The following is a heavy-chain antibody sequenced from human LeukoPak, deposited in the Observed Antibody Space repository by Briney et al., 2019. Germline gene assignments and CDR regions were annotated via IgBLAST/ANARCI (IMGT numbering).Heavy chain of an antibody. CDR2: INPNTGGA. J-gene: IGHJ4*02. Sequence: GASVKVSCKASGYPFPYYYFHWVRQAPGQGLEWMGWINPNTGGANYAQKFQGRVTMTRDTSISTAYMELSRLRSDDTAVYYCATDSSGYYLPLFDHWGQGTPVTVSS. D-gene: IGHD3-22*01. CDR1: GYPFPYYY. V-gene: IGHV1-2*02. CDR3: ATDSSGYYLPLFDH.